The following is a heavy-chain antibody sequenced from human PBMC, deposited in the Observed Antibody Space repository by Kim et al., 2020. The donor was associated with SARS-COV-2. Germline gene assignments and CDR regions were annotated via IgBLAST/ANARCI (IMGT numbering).Heavy chain of an antibody. V-gene: IGHV3-11*01. CDR1: GFTFSDYY. J-gene: IGHJ5*02. D-gene: IGHD3-3*01. CDR2: ISGSGTTV. Sequence: GGSLRLSCAASGFTFSDYYMSWIRQAPGKGLEWVSYISGSGTTVYYADSVRGRFTISRDNIKNSLYLEMNSLRAEDTAVYFCARDVQDFDFWSGFNWFDPWGQVTLVTVSS. CDR3: ARDVQDFDFWSGFNWFDP.